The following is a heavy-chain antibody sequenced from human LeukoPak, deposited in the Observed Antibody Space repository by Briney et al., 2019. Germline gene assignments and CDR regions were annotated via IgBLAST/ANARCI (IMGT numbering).Heavy chain of an antibody. CDR2: INSDGSST. V-gene: IGHV3-74*01. J-gene: IGHJ4*02. CDR1: GFTFSNYW. D-gene: IGHD5-24*01. Sequence: GGSLRLSCAASGFTFSNYWMHWVRHAPGKGLVWISLINSDGSSTTYADSVKGRFTISRDNAKNTLYLQMNSLRADDTAVYYCARDRATTMFDYWAQGTLVTVSS. CDR3: ARDRATTMFDY.